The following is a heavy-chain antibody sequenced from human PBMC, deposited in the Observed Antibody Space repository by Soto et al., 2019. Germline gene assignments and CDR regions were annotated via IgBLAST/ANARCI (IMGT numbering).Heavy chain of an antibody. J-gene: IGHJ4*02. Sequence: GGSLRLSCAASGFTFSSYAMHWVRQAPGKGLEWVAVISYDGSNKYYADSVKGRFTISRDNSKNTLYLQMNSLRAEDTAVYYCARDRVGGGDGYFDYWGQGTLVTVSS. V-gene: IGHV3-30-3*01. CDR1: GFTFSSYA. D-gene: IGHD3-16*01. CDR3: ARDRVGGGDGYFDY. CDR2: ISYDGSNK.